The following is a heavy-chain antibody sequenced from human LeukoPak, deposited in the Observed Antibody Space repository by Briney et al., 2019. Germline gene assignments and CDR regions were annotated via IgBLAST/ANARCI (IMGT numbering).Heavy chain of an antibody. J-gene: IGHJ4*02. Sequence: GGSLRLSCAASGFTFSSYGMHWVRQAPGKGLEWVAFIRYDGSNKYYADSVKGRFTISRDNSKNTLYLQMNSLGAEDTAVYYCAKGIVATILPFDYWGQGTLVTVSS. CDR1: GFTFSSYG. CDR3: AKGIVATILPFDY. CDR2: IRYDGSNK. D-gene: IGHD5-12*01. V-gene: IGHV3-30*02.